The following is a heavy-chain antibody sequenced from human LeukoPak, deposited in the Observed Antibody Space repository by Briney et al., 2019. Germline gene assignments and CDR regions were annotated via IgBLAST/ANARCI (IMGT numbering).Heavy chain of an antibody. Sequence: SVKVSCKASGGTFSSYAISWVRQAPGQGLEWMGGIIPIFGTANYAQKFQGRVTITADKSTSTAYMELSSLRSEDTAVYYCARVMMTTVPYYYGMDVWGQGTTVTVSS. CDR1: GGTFSSYA. J-gene: IGHJ6*02. D-gene: IGHD4-17*01. CDR3: ARVMMTTVPYYYGMDV. CDR2: IIPIFGTA. V-gene: IGHV1-69*06.